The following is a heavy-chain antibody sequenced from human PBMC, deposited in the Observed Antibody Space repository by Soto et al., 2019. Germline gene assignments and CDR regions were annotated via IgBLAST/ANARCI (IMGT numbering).Heavy chain of an antibody. Sequence: QVQLQQSGPGLVKPSQTLSLTCTVSGDSISSDYYHWTWIRQSPGKGLEWIGYIHHSGSIIYNPSLKSRVTISVDTSKNQFSLHLTSVTAADTAVYFCAREDDGGDSLDVWGQGNTVTVSS. D-gene: IGHD2-21*02. V-gene: IGHV4-30-4*08. CDR3: AREDDGGDSLDV. CDR1: GDSISSDYYH. J-gene: IGHJ6*02. CDR2: IHHSGSI.